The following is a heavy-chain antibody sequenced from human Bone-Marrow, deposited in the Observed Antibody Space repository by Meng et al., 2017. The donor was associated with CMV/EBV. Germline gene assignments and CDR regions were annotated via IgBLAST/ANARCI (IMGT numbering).Heavy chain of an antibody. CDR2: ISYDGSNK. CDR1: GFTFSNYW. V-gene: IGHV3-30*03. Sequence: GGSLRLSCATSGFTFSNYWMTWVRQAPGKGLEWVAVISYDGSNKYYADSVKGRFTISRDNSKNTLYLQMNSLRAEDTAVYYCARDILVGDGYNLAGYGMDVWGQGTTVTVSS. CDR3: ARDILVGDGYNLAGYGMDV. D-gene: IGHD5-24*01. J-gene: IGHJ6*02.